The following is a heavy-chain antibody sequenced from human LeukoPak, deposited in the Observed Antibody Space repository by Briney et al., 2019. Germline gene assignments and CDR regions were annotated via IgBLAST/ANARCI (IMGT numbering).Heavy chain of an antibody. D-gene: IGHD3-10*01. CDR1: GFTLTSYS. Sequence: GDSLRLSCAASGFTLTSYSMNWVRQAPGKGLEWVSSISGSGSYIYYADSVKGRFTISRDNAKNSLYLQMNSLRAEDTAVYYCARMVSGGGAFDIWGQGTMVTVSS. J-gene: IGHJ3*02. CDR3: ARMVSGGGAFDI. V-gene: IGHV3-21*01. CDR2: ISGSGSYI.